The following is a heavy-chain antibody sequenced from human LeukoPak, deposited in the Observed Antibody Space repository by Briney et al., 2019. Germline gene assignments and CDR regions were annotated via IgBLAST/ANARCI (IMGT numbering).Heavy chain of an antibody. CDR2: ITSGGDTI. Sequence: GGSLRLSCAASGFTFRSYAMNWVRQAPGKGLEWVSYITSGGDTISYADSVKGRFTISRDHAQNSLFLQMNSLRAEDTAVYYCARDEYTTPTDTFYYGMDVWGQGTTVTVSS. D-gene: IGHD6-6*01. V-gene: IGHV3-48*01. CDR1: GFTFRSYA. CDR3: ARDEYTTPTDTFYYGMDV. J-gene: IGHJ6*02.